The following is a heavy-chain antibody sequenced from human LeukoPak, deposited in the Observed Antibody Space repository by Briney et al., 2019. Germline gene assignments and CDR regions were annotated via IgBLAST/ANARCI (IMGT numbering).Heavy chain of an antibody. D-gene: IGHD1-1*01. J-gene: IGHJ5*02. CDR1: GGSISSSSYY. V-gene: IGHV4-39*07. Sequence: PSETLSLTCTVSGGSISSSSYYWGWIRQPPGKGLEWIGTIYYRGSTYYNPSLKSRVTISVDTSKNQFSLKLSSVTAADTAVYYCARENVQLERRSPRRWFDPWGQGTLVTVSS. CDR2: IYYRGST. CDR3: ARENVQLERRSPRRWFDP.